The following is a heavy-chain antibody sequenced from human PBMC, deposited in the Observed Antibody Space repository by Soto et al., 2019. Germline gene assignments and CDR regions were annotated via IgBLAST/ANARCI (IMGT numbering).Heavy chain of an antibody. J-gene: IGHJ4*02. D-gene: IGHD6-19*01. CDR1: GFSFSSYW. CDR2: IKYDGSEM. V-gene: IGHV3-7*03. CDR3: VRNSGWYNLDH. Sequence: DVQVVESGGGLVQSGGSLRLSCAVSGFSFSSYWMTWVRQAPGKGLEWVANIKYDGSEMQYAGSAKGRFTISRDNAKNSLDLQMNSLRAEDTAVYFCVRNSGWYNLDHWGQGTLVTVSS.